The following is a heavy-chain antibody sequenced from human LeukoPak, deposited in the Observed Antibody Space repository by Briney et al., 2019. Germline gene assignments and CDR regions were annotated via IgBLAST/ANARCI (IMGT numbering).Heavy chain of an antibody. V-gene: IGHV4-39*07. J-gene: IGHJ2*01. CDR1: GGSISSSSYY. Sequence: SETLSLTCTVSGGSISSSSYYWGWIRQPPGKGLEWIGSIYYSGSTYYNPSLKSRVTISVDTSKNQFSLKLSSVTAADTAVYYCTRASHGWYFDLWGRGTLVTVSS. D-gene: IGHD6-6*01. CDR3: TRASHGWYFDL. CDR2: IYYSGST.